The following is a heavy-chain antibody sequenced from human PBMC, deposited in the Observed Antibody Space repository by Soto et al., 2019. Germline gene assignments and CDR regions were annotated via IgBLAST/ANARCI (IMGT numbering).Heavy chain of an antibody. D-gene: IGHD3-3*01. CDR3: ARGDRDFWSGYPFDY. CDR1: GFTFSSYA. CDR2: ISSNGGST. V-gene: IGHV3-64*01. J-gene: IGHJ4*02. Sequence: GGSLRVSCAASGFTFSSYAMHWVRQAPGKGLEYVSAISSNGGSTYYANSVKGRFTISRDNSKNTLYLQMGSLRAEDMAVYYCARGDRDFWSGYPFDYWGQGTLVTVSS.